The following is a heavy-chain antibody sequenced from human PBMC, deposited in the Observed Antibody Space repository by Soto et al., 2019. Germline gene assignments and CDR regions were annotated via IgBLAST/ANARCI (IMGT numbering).Heavy chain of an antibody. Sequence: GASVKVSCKASGYTFTSYAMHWVRQAPGQRLEWMGWINAGNGNTKYSQKFQGRVTITRDTSASTAYMELSSLRSEDTAVYYCARDREYDFWSGYFPVDPWGQGTLVTVSS. CDR3: ARDREYDFWSGYFPVDP. D-gene: IGHD3-3*01. CDR2: INAGNGNT. CDR1: GYTFTSYA. J-gene: IGHJ5*02. V-gene: IGHV1-3*01.